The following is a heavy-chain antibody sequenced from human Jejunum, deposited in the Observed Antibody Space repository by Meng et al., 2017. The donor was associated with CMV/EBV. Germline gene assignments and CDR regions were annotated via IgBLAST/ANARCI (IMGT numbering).Heavy chain of an antibody. D-gene: IGHD2-2*01. J-gene: IGHJ5*02. V-gene: IGHV4-39*07. CDR3: GRGVVEERSRWFDP. CDR1: SRGSSSGY. CDR2: INYSGHT. Sequence: SRGSSSGYWGSISRPPGNGVVWMGGINYSGHTIYKSSLKSRVILSVVKTKNQFFFQLITVVAAAATVIYCGRGVVEERSRWFDPWGQGTLVTVSS.